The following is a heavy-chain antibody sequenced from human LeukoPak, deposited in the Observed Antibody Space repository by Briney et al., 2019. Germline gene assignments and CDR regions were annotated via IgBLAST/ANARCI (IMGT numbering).Heavy chain of an antibody. CDR2: ISSSSSTI. CDR3: ARANVDTAMALDY. V-gene: IGHV3-48*04. J-gene: IGHJ4*02. D-gene: IGHD5-18*01. Sequence: PGGSLRLSCAASGFTFSSYSMNWVRQAPGKGLEWVSYISSSSSTIYYADSVKGRFTISRDNAKNSLYLQMNSLRAEDTAVYYCARANVDTAMALDYWGQGTLVTVSS. CDR1: GFTFSSYS.